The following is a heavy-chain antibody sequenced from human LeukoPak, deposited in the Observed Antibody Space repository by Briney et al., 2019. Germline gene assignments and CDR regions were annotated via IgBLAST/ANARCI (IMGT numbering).Heavy chain of an antibody. J-gene: IGHJ4*02. CDR2: ISSDGNDK. Sequence: GGALSLSCAASGFTFNHYGMHWVRQAPGKGLEWVADISSDGNDKYSYDSVKGRFTISRDNSKNTLYLQMNSLSTEDTAVYYCAKDRYYYDSSGYTMDHWGQGALVTVSA. D-gene: IGHD3-22*01. CDR1: GFTFNHYG. V-gene: IGHV3-30*18. CDR3: AKDRYYYDSSGYTMDH.